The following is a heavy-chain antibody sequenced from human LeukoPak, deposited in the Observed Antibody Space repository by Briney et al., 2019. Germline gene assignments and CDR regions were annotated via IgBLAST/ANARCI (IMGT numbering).Heavy chain of an antibody. Sequence: SETLSLTCSVSGGSIRSYSWSWIRQPAGKGLEWIGRIYSNGGTKYNPSLKSRVTISVDTSKNQFSLKLSSVTAADTAVYYCARGVRVRDYGSGSYKFDPWGQGTLVTVSS. CDR1: GGSIRSYS. CDR2: IYSNGGT. D-gene: IGHD3-10*01. CDR3: ARGVRVRDYGSGSYKFDP. V-gene: IGHV4-4*07. J-gene: IGHJ5*02.